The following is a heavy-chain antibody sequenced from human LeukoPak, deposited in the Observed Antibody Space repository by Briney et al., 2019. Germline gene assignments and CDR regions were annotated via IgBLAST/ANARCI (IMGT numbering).Heavy chain of an antibody. J-gene: IGHJ4*02. V-gene: IGHV3-23*01. CDR2: ISGSGRTT. CDR3: ARGPSGYHNT. Sequence: GGSLRLSCAASGFTFSSYAMRWVRQAPGKGLEWVSAISGSGRTTYYADSVKGRFTISRDNSKNTLYLQMNSLRAEDTAVYYCARGPSGYHNTGGQGTLVTVSS. D-gene: IGHD5-12*01. CDR1: GFTFSSYA.